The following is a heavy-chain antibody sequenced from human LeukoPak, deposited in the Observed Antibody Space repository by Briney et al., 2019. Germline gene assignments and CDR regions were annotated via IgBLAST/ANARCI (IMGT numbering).Heavy chain of an antibody. CDR1: GGSVSSSNHH. V-gene: IGHV4-39*01. D-gene: IGHD3-9*01. CDR2: FFSTGRT. Sequence: KPSETLSLTCNVSGGSVSSSNHHWAWIRQSPGMGLEWVGTFFSTGRTSQDPDPSLKGRVTLSVDTSRNQLSLKLSSVTAADTAVYYCARGNILSGYCFDFWGQGTLVTVSS. CDR3: ARGNILSGYCFDF. J-gene: IGHJ4*02.